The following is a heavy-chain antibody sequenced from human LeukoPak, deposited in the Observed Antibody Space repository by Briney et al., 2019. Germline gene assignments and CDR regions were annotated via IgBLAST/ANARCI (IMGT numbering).Heavy chain of an antibody. Sequence: SETLSLTCTVSGGSITNHYWSWIRQPAGKGLEWIGRIYYTGSTNYNPSLMSRVILSLDTSKNQFSLRLTSVTAADTAVYYCARDLTVGAPTFDYWGQGALVTVSP. CDR3: ARDLTVGAPTFDY. J-gene: IGHJ4*02. CDR2: IYYTGST. CDR1: GGSITNHY. D-gene: IGHD1-26*01. V-gene: IGHV4-4*07.